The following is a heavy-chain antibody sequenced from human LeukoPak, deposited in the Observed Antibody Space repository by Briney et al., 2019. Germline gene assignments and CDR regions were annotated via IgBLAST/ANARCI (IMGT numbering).Heavy chain of an antibody. CDR3: ARDRPPSRY. Sequence: SETLSLTCTVSGGSISSSSYYWGWIRQPPGKGLEWIEGIYYSGSTYYNPSLKSRVTISVDTSKNQFSLKLSSVTAADTAVYYCARDRPPSRYWGQGTLVTVSS. J-gene: IGHJ4*02. CDR1: GGSISSSSYY. CDR2: IYYSGST. V-gene: IGHV4-39*07.